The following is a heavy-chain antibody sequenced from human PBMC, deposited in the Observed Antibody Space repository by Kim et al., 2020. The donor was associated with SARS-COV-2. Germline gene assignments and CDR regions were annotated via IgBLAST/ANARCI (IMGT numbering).Heavy chain of an antibody. CDR3: ARDLGKGATSRYGMDV. V-gene: IGHV4-31*03. CDR1: GGSISSGGHY. D-gene: IGHD1-26*01. CDR2: IYYIGST. Sequence: SETLSLTCTVSGGSISSGGHYWSWIRQHPGKGLEWIGYIYYIGSTYYNPSLKSRVTISVDTSKNQFSLKLSSVTAADTAVYYCARDLGKGATSRYGMDVWGQGTTVTVSS. J-gene: IGHJ6*02.